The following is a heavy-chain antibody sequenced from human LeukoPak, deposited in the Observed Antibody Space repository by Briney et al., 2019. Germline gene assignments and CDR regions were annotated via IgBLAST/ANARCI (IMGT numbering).Heavy chain of an antibody. Sequence: PGRSLRLSCAASGFTFSSYAMHWVRQAPGKGLEWVAVISYDGSNKYYADSVKGRFTISRDNSKNTLYLQMNSLRAEDTAVYYCARDRFRYCSGGSCYFFYYYYMDVWGKGTTVTVSS. J-gene: IGHJ6*03. CDR3: ARDRFRYCSGGSCYFFYYYYMDV. V-gene: IGHV3-30*04. D-gene: IGHD2-15*01. CDR1: GFTFSSYA. CDR2: ISYDGSNK.